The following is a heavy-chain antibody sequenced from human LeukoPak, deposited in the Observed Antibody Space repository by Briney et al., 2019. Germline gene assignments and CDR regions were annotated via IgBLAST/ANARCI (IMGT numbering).Heavy chain of an antibody. D-gene: IGHD3-22*01. CDR3: ARASRQVKGYDSAGYYYFGY. CDR2: MNPGSGNT. V-gene: IGHV1-8*01. CDR1: GYTFTSYD. J-gene: IGHJ4*02. Sequence: ASVKVSCKASGYTFTSYDINWVRQPTGQGLEWMGWMNPGSGNTGLAQKFQGRVTMTSNTSTSTAYMELSSLRSEDTAVYFCARASRQVKGYDSAGYYYFGYWGQGAVVTVSS.